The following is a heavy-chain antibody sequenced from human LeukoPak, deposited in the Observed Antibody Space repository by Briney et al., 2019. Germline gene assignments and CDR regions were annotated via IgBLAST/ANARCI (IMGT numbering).Heavy chain of an antibody. CDR1: GFTFDDYA. D-gene: IGHD3-22*01. Sequence: GRSLRLSCAASGFTFDDYAMHWVRQAPGKGLEWVSGISWNSGSIGYADSVKGRFTISRDSAKNSLYLQMNSLRAEDTALYYCAKDISGYYDSSGIGYWGQGTLVTVSS. CDR3: AKDISGYYDSSGIGY. CDR2: ISWNSGSI. J-gene: IGHJ4*02. V-gene: IGHV3-9*01.